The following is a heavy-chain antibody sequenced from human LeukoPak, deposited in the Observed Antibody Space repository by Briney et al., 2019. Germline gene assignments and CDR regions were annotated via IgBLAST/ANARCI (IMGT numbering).Heavy chain of an antibody. Sequence: VSYISSRGSTIYYADSVKDRFTISGPNAKNSLYLQMNSLSAEDTAVYYCARGYDYVWGSYRKGFDYWGQGTLVTVSS. V-gene: IGHV3-48*03. CDR2: ISSRGSTI. J-gene: IGHJ4*02. D-gene: IGHD3-16*02. CDR3: ARGYDYVWGSYRKGFDY.